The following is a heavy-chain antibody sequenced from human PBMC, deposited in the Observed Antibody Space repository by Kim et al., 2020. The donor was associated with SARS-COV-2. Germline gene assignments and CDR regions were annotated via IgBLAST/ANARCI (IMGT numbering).Heavy chain of an antibody. CDR2: ISGSGGST. CDR1: GFTFSSYA. V-gene: IGHV3-23*01. CDR3: AKCIGGSGYYFDAFDI. J-gene: IGHJ3*02. D-gene: IGHD3-22*01. Sequence: GGSLRLSCAASGFTFSSYAMSWVRQAPGKGLEWVSAISGSGGSTYYADSVKGRFTISRDNSKNTLYLQMNSLRAEDTAVYYCAKCIGGSGYYFDAFDIWGQGTMVTVSS.